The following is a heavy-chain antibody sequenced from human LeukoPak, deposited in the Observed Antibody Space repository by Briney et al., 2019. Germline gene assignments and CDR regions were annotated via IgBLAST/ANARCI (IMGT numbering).Heavy chain of an antibody. CDR3: ANIPLRYFDWLYASPIDY. Sequence: PGGSLTLTCPASGFTFSSYSWNWVRQAPGKGLEWVASISSSGSSIYYPDSVKGRFTISRDNFKNTLYLQMNSVRAEDKAVYYCANIPLRYFDWLYASPIDYWGQGTLVTVSS. J-gene: IGHJ4*02. D-gene: IGHD3-9*01. V-gene: IGHV3-21*04. CDR2: ISSSGSSI. CDR1: GFTFSSYS.